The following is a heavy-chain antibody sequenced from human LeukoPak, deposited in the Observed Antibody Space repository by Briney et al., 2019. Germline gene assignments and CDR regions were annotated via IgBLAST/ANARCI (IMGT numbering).Heavy chain of an antibody. J-gene: IGHJ4*02. CDR2: IRSKANSYAT. D-gene: IGHD3-16*01. Sequence: GGSLRLSCAASGFTFSGSAMHWVRQASGKGPEWVGRIRSKANSYATAYAASVKGRFTISRDDSKNTAYLQMNSLKTEDTAVYYCTGRTGGGGYWGQGTLVTVSS. CDR3: TGRTGGGGY. CDR1: GFTFSGSA. V-gene: IGHV3-73*01.